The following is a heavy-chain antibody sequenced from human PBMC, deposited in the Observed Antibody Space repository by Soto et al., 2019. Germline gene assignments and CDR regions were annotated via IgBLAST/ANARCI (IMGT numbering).Heavy chain of an antibody. CDR1: GFTFSDYW. CDR3: ARVGALRFLGRYGMDV. CDR2: IKQDGNEK. J-gene: IGHJ6*02. V-gene: IGHV3-7*01. D-gene: IGHD3-3*01. Sequence: PGGSLRLSCAVSGFTFSDYWMSWVRQAPGKELEWVANIKQDGNEKYYADSVKGRFTIYRDNSKNTLYLQMNSLRAEDTAVYYCARVGALRFLGRYGMDVWGQGTTVTVSS.